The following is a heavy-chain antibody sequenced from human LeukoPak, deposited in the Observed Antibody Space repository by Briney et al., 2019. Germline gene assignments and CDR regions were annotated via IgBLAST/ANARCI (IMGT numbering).Heavy chain of an antibody. J-gene: IGHJ4*02. V-gene: IGHV1-18*01. CDR2: ISAYNGNT. CDR3: ARLVFVGATTGFDY. CDR1: CYTFTSYG. Sequence: ASVKVSCKASCYTFTSYGISWVRQAPGQGLEWMGWISAYNGNTNYAQKLQGRVTMTTDTSTSTAYMELRSLRSDDTAVYYCARLVFVGATTGFDYWGQGTLVTVSS. D-gene: IGHD1-26*01.